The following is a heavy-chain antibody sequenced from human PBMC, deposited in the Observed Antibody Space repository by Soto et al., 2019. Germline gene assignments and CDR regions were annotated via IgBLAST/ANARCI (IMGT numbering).Heavy chain of an antibody. CDR2: INHSGST. D-gene: IGHD5-12*01. CDR3: ARVDVDIVATITLFDY. CDR1: GGSFSGYY. Sequence: SETLSLTCAVYGGSFSGYYWSWIRQPPGKGLEWIGEINHSGSTNYNPSLESRVTISVDTSKNQFSLKLSSVTAADTAVYYCARVDVDIVATITLFDYWGQGTLVTVSS. J-gene: IGHJ4*02. V-gene: IGHV4-34*01.